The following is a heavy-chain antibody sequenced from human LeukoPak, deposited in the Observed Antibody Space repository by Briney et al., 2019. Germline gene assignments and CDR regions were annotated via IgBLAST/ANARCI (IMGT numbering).Heavy chain of an antibody. CDR3: ARANRYYDILTGYSEGYYFDY. D-gene: IGHD3-9*01. CDR1: GYTFTGYY. J-gene: IGHJ4*02. Sequence: ASVKVSCKASGYTFTGYYMHWVRQAPGQGLEWMGWINPNSGGTNYAQKFQGRVTMTRDTSISTAYMELSRLRSDDTAVYYCARANRYYDILTGYSEGYYFDYWGQGTLVTVSS. CDR2: INPNSGGT. V-gene: IGHV1-2*02.